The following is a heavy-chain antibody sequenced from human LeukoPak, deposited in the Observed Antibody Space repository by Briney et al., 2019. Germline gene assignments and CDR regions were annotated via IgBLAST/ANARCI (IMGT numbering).Heavy chain of an antibody. D-gene: IGHD5-18*01. Sequence: ISYDGSNKYYADSVNGRFTISRDNSKNTLYLQMNSLRAEDTAVYYCAKGRPTAMVFYFDYWGQGTLVTVSS. J-gene: IGHJ4*02. CDR2: ISYDGSNK. CDR3: AKGRPTAMVFYFDY. V-gene: IGHV3-30-3*02.